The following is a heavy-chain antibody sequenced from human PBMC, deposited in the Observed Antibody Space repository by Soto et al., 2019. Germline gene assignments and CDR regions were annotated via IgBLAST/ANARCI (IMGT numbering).Heavy chain of an antibody. CDR2: IYYSGST. CDR1: GGSISSGVYY. CDR3: ARGYGARPNFDY. J-gene: IGHJ4*02. V-gene: IGHV4-31*02. D-gene: IGHD6-6*01. Sequence: SETLSHTWTVSGGSISSGVYYWIGIRQHPGKGLEWIGYIYYSGSTYYNPSLKSRVTISVDTSKNQFSLKLSSVTAADTAVYYCARGYGARPNFDYWGQGTLVTVS.